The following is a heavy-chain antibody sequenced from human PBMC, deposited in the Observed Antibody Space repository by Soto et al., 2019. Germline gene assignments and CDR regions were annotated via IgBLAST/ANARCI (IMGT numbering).Heavy chain of an antibody. V-gene: IGHV4-30-2*01. J-gene: IGHJ4*02. CDR1: GGSIISGGYS. CDR3: ARGLAEGYDSSGYYDY. Sequence: QLQLQESGSGLVKPSQTLSLTCAVSGGSIISGGYSWSWIRQPPGKVLEWIGYIYHSGSTYYNPSLKSRVTISVDRSKNQFSLKLSSVTAADTAVYYCARGLAEGYDSSGYYDYWGQGTLVTVSS. CDR2: IYHSGST. D-gene: IGHD3-22*01.